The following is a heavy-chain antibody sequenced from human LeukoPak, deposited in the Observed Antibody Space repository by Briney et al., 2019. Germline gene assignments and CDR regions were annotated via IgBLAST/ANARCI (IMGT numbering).Heavy chain of an antibody. Sequence: GGPLRLSCAASGFTFSSYWMSWVRQAPGKGLEWVANIKQDGSEKYYVDSVKGRFTISRDNAKNSLYLQMNSLRAEDTAVYYCARRAGRRVRYYYYYMDVWGKGTTVTVSS. CDR2: IKQDGSEK. V-gene: IGHV3-7*01. D-gene: IGHD1-1*01. CDR1: GFTFSSYW. J-gene: IGHJ6*03. CDR3: ARRAGRRVRYYYYYMDV.